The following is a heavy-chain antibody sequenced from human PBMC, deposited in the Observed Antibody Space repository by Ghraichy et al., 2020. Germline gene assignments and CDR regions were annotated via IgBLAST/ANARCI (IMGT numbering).Heavy chain of an antibody. CDR3: ARAGQQLWSYFDY. D-gene: IGHD5-18*01. CDR2: IWYDGSNK. J-gene: IGHJ4*02. Sequence: GGSLRLSCAASGFTFSSYGMHWVRQAPGKGLEWVAVIWYDGSNKYYADSVKGRFTISRDNSKNTLYLQMNSLRAEDTAVYYCARAGQQLWSYFDYWGQGTLVTVSS. CDR1: GFTFSSYG. V-gene: IGHV3-33*08.